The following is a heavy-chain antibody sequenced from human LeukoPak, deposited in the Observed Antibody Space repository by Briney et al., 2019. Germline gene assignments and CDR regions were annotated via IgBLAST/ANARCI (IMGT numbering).Heavy chain of an antibody. CDR3: TRSLNGDYFFDY. CDR1: RGPINSASYY. V-gene: IGHV4-61*02. Sequence: SETLSLTCTVSRGPINSASYYWSWVRQPAGKALEWIGRIVASGSTSYNPSLKSRPSNSLDKSKNQFSLLLNSVTAADTAVYYCTRSLNGDYFFDYWGQGARVTVSS. J-gene: IGHJ4*02. D-gene: IGHD4-17*01. CDR2: IVASGST.